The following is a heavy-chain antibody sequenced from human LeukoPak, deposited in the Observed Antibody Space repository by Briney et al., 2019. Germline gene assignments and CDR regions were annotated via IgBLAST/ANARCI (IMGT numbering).Heavy chain of an antibody. Sequence: GGSLRLXCAASGFTFSSYSMKWVRQAPGKGLEWVSSISSSSSYIYYADSVKGRFTISRDNAKNSLYLQMNSLRAEDTAVYYCARGGPYCSSTSCYGDYWGQGTLVTVSP. V-gene: IGHV3-21*01. CDR2: ISSSSSYI. CDR3: ARGGPYCSSTSCYGDY. CDR1: GFTFSSYS. D-gene: IGHD2-2*01. J-gene: IGHJ4*02.